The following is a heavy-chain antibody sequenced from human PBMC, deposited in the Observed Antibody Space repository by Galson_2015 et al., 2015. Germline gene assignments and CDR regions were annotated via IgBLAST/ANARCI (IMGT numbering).Heavy chain of an antibody. Sequence: SLRLSCAASGFTFSSHWMSWVRQAPGKGLEWVANINQDGSEKHYVDSAKGRFTISRDNAKNSLDLQMNSLRAEDTAVYYCARDGEAAGIYFDHWGQGTLVTVSS. V-gene: IGHV3-7*01. D-gene: IGHD6-13*01. CDR1: GFTFSSHW. CDR3: ARDGEAAGIYFDH. CDR2: INQDGSEK. J-gene: IGHJ4*02.